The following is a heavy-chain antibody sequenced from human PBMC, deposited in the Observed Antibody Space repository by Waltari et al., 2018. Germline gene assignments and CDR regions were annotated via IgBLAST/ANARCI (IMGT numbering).Heavy chain of an antibody. CDR1: GFTSFNYF. CDR3: AKGFEDLLPFDH. V-gene: IGHV3-23*04. CDR2: SSDGGVYT. Sequence: EVQLVESGGTSVQPGGSLRLSCAASGFTSFNYFISWVRQAPEKGRDWNSASSDGGVYTYYADSGKGQFTISRDSSKNTIYLQMNSLRVEDTALYYCAKGFEDLLPFDHWGQGTLVTVST. D-gene: IGHD2-21*01. J-gene: IGHJ4*02.